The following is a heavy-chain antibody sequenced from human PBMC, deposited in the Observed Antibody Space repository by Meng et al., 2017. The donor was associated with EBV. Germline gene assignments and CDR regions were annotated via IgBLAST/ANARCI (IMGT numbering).Heavy chain of an antibody. J-gene: IGHJ4*02. Sequence: QGRLGQSGAEVKKPGSSVKVSCKPSGGTFRGDAVSWVRQAPGQGLEWMGGLIPMSDAPHYAQKFQGRVTMTADESTNTHYMDLSGLRFEDTAVYYCASESGRGFTPDYWGQGTLVTVSS. CDR3: ASESGRGFTPDY. V-gene: IGHV1-69*01. CDR2: LIPMSDAP. CDR1: GGTFRGDA. D-gene: IGHD3-10*01.